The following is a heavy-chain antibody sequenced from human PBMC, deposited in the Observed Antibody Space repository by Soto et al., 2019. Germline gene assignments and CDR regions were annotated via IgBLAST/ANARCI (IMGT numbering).Heavy chain of an antibody. CDR1: GGSVSSNSAA. CDR2: TYYGSKWYN. CDR3: ARDRSPGSSSWYEQ. D-gene: IGHD6-13*01. Sequence: SRTLSLPCAISGGSVSSNSAAWNWIRQSPSRGLEWLGRTYYGSKWYNDYAVSVKSRITINPDTSKNQFSLHLHSVTPEDTAVYYCARDRSPGSSSWYEQWGKGTLVTVSS. J-gene: IGHJ1*01. V-gene: IGHV6-1*01.